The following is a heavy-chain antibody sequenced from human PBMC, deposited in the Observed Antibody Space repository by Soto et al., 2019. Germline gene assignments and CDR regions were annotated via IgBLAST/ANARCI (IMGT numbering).Heavy chain of an antibody. Sequence: EVQLVESGGGLVQPGRSLRLSCAASGFTFDDYAMHWVRQAPGKGLEWVSGISWNSGSIDYADSVKGRFTISRDNAKNSLYLQMNSLRAEDTALYYCVKDIFDYGDYPRSIDYWGQGTLVTVSS. CDR1: GFTFDDYA. J-gene: IGHJ4*02. CDR2: ISWNSGSI. D-gene: IGHD4-17*01. CDR3: VKDIFDYGDYPRSIDY. V-gene: IGHV3-9*01.